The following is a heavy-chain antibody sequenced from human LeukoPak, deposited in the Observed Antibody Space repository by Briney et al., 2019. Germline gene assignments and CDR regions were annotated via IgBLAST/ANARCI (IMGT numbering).Heavy chain of an antibody. CDR1: GFTFSSHG. V-gene: IGHV3-23*01. Sequence: GGSLRLSCAASGFTFSSHGMNWVRQAPGKGLEWVSGISPSGGITYYTDSVRGRFTISRDNSKNTVSLQMNSLRGEDTAVYYCAKDDAWGRYKDWGQGTLVTVSS. CDR2: ISPSGGIT. CDR3: AKDDAWGRYKD. J-gene: IGHJ1*01. D-gene: IGHD3-16*01.